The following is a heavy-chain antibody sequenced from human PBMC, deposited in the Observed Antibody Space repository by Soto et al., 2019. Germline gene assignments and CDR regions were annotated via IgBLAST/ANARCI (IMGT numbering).Heavy chain of an antibody. J-gene: IGHJ6*03. V-gene: IGHV3-33*01. CDR3: ASRKYSGYDPNYYYMDV. CDR2: IWYDGSNK. D-gene: IGHD5-12*01. Sequence: QVQLVESGGGVVQPGRSLRLSCAASGFTFSSYGMHWVRQAPGKGLEWVAVIWYDGSNKYYADSVKGRFTISRDNSNNSLYLQMNSVRAEDTAVYYCASRKYSGYDPNYYYMDVWGKGTTVTVSS. CDR1: GFTFSSYG.